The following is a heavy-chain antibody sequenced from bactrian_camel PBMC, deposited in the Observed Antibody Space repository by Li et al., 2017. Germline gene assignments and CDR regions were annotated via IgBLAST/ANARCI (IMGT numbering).Heavy chain of an antibody. CDR2: INSGGGTI. CDR3: VRDLLRYSDYDTDTRYNY. D-gene: IGHD4*01. V-gene: IGHV3S40*01. Sequence: QLVASGGGLVQPGGSLRLACAASGLPFSRYPMSWVRQAPGKGLEWVSAINSGGGTIVYADSVKGRFTISRDNAKNSVYLQMNSLKPHDTAVYYCVRDLLRYSDYDTDTRYNYWGQGTQVTVS. J-gene: IGHJ4*01. CDR1: GLPFSRYP.